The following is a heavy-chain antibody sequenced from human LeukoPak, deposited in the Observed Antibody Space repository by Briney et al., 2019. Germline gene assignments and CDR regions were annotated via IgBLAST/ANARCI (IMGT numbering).Heavy chain of an antibody. J-gene: IGHJ6*03. CDR1: GGSLSSYY. V-gene: IGHV4-59*01. D-gene: IGHD6-6*01. CDR3: ARALRSMGYYYYYMDV. Sequence: SETLSLTCTVSGGSLSSYYWSWIRQPPGKGLEWIGYIYYSGSTNYNPSLKSRVTISVDTSKNQFSLKLSSVTAADTAVYYCARALRSMGYYYYYMDVWGKGTTVTVSS. CDR2: IYYSGST.